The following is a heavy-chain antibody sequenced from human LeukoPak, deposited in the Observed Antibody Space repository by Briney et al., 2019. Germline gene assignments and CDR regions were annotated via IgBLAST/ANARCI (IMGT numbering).Heavy chain of an antibody. D-gene: IGHD3-3*01. CDR3: AKDYKPYYDFWSGYSANWFDP. CDR1: GFTFDDYA. Sequence: GSLRLSCAASGFTFDDYAMHWVRQAPGKGLEWVSLISGDGGSTYYADSVKGRFTISRDNSKNSLYLQMNSLRTEDTALYYCAKDYKPYYDFWSGYSANWFDPWGQGTLVTVSS. J-gene: IGHJ5*02. V-gene: IGHV3-43*02. CDR2: ISGDGGST.